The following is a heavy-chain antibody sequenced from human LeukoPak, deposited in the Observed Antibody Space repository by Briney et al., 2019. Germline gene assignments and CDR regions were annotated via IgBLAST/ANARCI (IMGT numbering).Heavy chain of an antibody. CDR1: GGTFSSYA. Sequence: SVKVSCKASGGTFSSYAISWVRQAPGQGLEWMGGIIPIFGIANYAQKFQGRVTITADESTSTAYMELSSLRSEDTAVYYCARGTGGSGYYSIWGQGTLVTVSS. D-gene: IGHD3-22*01. J-gene: IGHJ4*02. CDR3: ARGTGGSGYYSI. CDR2: IIPIFGIA. V-gene: IGHV1-69*01.